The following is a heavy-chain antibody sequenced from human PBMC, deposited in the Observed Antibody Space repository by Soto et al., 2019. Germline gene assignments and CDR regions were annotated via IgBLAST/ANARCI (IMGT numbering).Heavy chain of an antibody. CDR1: GGSISRYY. Sequence: QVQLQESGPGLVKPSETLSLTCTVSGGSISRYYWSWIRQPPGKGLEWIGYIYYSGSTNYNPSLKSRVTISVATSKNQFSLKLSSVTAADTAVYYCARQSSYSSSWLDFDIWGQGTMVTVSS. V-gene: IGHV4-59*08. J-gene: IGHJ3*02. CDR2: IYYSGST. D-gene: IGHD6-13*01. CDR3: ARQSSYSSSWLDFDI.